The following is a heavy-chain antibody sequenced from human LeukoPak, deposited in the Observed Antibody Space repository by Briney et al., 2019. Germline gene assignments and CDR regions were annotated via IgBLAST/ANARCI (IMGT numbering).Heavy chain of an antibody. CDR3: ARDRYYYDSSGYSLFDY. Sequence: ASVKVSCKASGGTFSSYAISWVRQAPGQGLEWMGGIIPIFGTANYAQKFQGRVTITADKSTSTAYMELSSLRSEDTAVYYCARDRYYYDSSGYSLFDYWGQGTLVTVSS. J-gene: IGHJ4*02. V-gene: IGHV1-69*06. CDR2: IIPIFGTA. D-gene: IGHD3-22*01. CDR1: GGTFSSYA.